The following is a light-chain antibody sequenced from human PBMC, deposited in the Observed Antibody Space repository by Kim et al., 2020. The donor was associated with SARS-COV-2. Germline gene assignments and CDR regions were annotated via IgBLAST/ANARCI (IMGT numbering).Light chain of an antibody. Sequence: DIQVTQSPSTLSASVGYRVTITCRASQSISSWLAWYQQKPGKAPKLLIYDASSLESGVPSRFSGSGSGTEFTLTISSLQPDDFATYYCQQYNSYLYTFGQGTKLEI. J-gene: IGKJ2*01. CDR3: QQYNSYLYT. CDR1: QSISSW. V-gene: IGKV1-5*01. CDR2: DAS.